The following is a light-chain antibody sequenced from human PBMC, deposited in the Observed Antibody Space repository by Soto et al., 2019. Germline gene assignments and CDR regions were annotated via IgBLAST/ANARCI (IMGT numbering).Light chain of an antibody. CDR2: DAS. V-gene: IGKV3-11*01. CDR1: QTISNSD. J-gene: IGKJ5*01. CDR3: QQRSNWPPIT. Sequence: EIVLTQSPGTLSLSPGERATLSCRASQTISNSDLAWYQQKPGQAPRLLIYDASNRATGIPARFSGSGSGTDFTLTISSLEPEDFAVYYCQQRSNWPPITFGQGTRLEIK.